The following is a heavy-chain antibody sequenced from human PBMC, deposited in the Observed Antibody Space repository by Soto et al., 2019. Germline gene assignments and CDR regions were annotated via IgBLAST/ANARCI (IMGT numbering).Heavy chain of an antibody. Sequence: LSLTCAVYGGAFSGYSWTWIRQPPGKGPEWIGEIDHGGSTTYNPSLKSRVTISVDTSKNQFSLKLSSVTAADTAVYYCARGPSATVRGVFAAWGQVTLFPVSS. V-gene: IGHV4-34*01. D-gene: IGHD3-10*01. J-gene: IGHJ5*02. CDR1: GGAFSGYS. CDR2: IDHGGST. CDR3: ARGPSATVRGVFAA.